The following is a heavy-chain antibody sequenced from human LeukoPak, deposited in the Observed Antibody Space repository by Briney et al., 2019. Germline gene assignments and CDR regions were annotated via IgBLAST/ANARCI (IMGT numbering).Heavy chain of an antibody. V-gene: IGHV4-34*01. CDR1: GGSFSGYY. J-gene: IGHJ4*02. CDR3: ARGLNYYDSSGLGFDY. Sequence: SETLSLTCAVYGGSFSGYYWSWIRQPPGKGLEWIGEINHSGSTNYNPSLKSRVTISVGTSKNQFSLKLSSVTAADTAVYYCARGLNYYDSSGLGFDYWGQGTLVTVSS. CDR2: INHSGST. D-gene: IGHD3-22*01.